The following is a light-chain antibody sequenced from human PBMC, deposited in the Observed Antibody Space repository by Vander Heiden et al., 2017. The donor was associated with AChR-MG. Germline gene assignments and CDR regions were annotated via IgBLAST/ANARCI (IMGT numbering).Light chain of an antibody. CDR3: QSYDSSLSGYV. V-gene: IGLV1-40*01. CDR1: STNIGAGSA. Sequence: QSVPTQPPSVPGAPGQRVTIPCPGSSTNIGAGSAVPWYQQRPGTAPKLLIGVKDIRPCGVHDRFSGPKSGPSATLAITGLQAEDEADYHCQSYDSSLSGYVFGTGTKVTVL. J-gene: IGLJ1*01. CDR2: VKD.